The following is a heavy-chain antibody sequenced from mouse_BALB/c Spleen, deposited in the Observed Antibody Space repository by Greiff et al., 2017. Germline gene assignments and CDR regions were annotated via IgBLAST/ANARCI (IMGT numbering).Heavy chain of an antibody. CDR2: IDPENGDT. Sequence: EVKLLESGAELVRSGASVKLSCTASGFNIKDYYMHWVKQKPEQGLEWIGWIDPENGDTEYAPKFQGKATMTADTSSNTAYLQLSSLTSEDTAVYYCNAFYYEDDGIAYWGQGTLVTVSA. V-gene: IGHV14-4*02. CDR3: NAFYYEDDGIAY. D-gene: IGHD2-4*01. CDR1: GFNIKDYY. J-gene: IGHJ3*01.